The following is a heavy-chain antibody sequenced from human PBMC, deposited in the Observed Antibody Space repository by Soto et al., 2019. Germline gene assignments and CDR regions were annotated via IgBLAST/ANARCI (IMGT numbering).Heavy chain of an antibody. CDR3: AAGGRLPRYY. J-gene: IGHJ4*02. V-gene: IGHV4-30-2*01. CDR2: IYHSGST. Sequence: QLQLQESGSGLVKPSQTLSLTCAVSGGSISSGGYSWSWIRQPPGKGLEWIGYIYHSGSTNYNTSLKSRGTISVDRSQNQFSLKLSSVTAADTAVYYCAAGGRLPRYYWCQGTLVTVSS. D-gene: IGHD5-12*01. CDR1: GGSISSGGYS.